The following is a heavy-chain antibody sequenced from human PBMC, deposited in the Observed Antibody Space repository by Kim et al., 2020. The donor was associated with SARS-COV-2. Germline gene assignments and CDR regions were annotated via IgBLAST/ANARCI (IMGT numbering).Heavy chain of an antibody. D-gene: IGHD3-3*01. V-gene: IGHV3-9*01. CDR2: ISWNSGSI. J-gene: IGHJ4*02. CDR3: AKDSDYDFWSGYNDY. Sequence: SLRLSCAASGFTFDDYAMHWVRQAPGKGLEWVSGISWNSGSIGYADSVKGRFTISRDNAKNSLYLQMNSLRAEDTALYYCAKDSDYDFWSGYNDYWGQGTLVTVSS. CDR1: GFTFDDYA.